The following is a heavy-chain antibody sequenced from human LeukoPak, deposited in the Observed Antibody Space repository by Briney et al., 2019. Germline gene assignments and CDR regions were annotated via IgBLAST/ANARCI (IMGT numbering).Heavy chain of an antibody. CDR3: ARDSRPRGGSCFDN. Sequence: GGSLRLSCAASGFSFNEVCMSWVRQAPGKGPEWVANIKEDGSDKYYIDSVKGRFTISRDDGTNSVILEMNSLRPEDTGLYYCARDSRPRGGSCFDNWGQGTLVTVSS. CDR1: GFSFNEVC. J-gene: IGHJ4*02. V-gene: IGHV3-7*01. D-gene: IGHD2-15*01. CDR2: IKEDGSDK.